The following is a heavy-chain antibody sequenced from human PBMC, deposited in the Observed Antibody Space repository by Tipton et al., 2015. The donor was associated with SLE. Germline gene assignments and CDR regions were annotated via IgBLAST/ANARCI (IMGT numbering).Heavy chain of an antibody. J-gene: IGHJ1*01. CDR2: ISYSGST. CDR3: ATNGHGETYEFFTEYLRH. D-gene: IGHD5-12*01. Sequence: TLSLTCSVSGVSISTSRYYWGWIRQHPGKGLEWIGYISYSGSTYYNPSLKSRITISVDTSQNQFSLKLSSVTAADTAVYYCATNGHGETYEFFTEYLRHWGQGTLVTVSS. CDR1: GVSISTSRYY. V-gene: IGHV4-31*03.